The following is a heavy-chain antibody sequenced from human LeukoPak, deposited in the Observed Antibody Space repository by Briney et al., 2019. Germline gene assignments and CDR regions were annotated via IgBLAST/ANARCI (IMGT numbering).Heavy chain of an antibody. CDR1: GGTFSSYT. V-gene: IGHV1-69*02. J-gene: IGHJ4*02. CDR3: ARGEVYSGSYYFDY. CDR2: IIPILGIA. D-gene: IGHD1-26*01. Sequence: GASVKVSCKASGGTFSSYTISWGRQAPGQGLEWMGRIIPILGIANYAQKFQGRVTITADKSTSTAYMELSSLRSEDTAVYYCARGEVYSGSYYFDYWGQGTLVTVSS.